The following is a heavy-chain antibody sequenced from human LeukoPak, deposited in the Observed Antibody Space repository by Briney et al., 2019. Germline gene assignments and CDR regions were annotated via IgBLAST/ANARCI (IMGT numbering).Heavy chain of an antibody. CDR1: GFTFSSYE. V-gene: IGHV3-48*03. Sequence: GGSLRLSCAASGFTFSSYEMNWVRQAPGKGLEWVSYINSSGSTIYYADSVKGRFTISRDNAKNSLYLQMNSLRAEDTAVYYCARDVQVATIYPLDYWGQGTLVTVSS. D-gene: IGHD5-12*01. CDR2: INSSGSTI. CDR3: ARDVQVATIYPLDY. J-gene: IGHJ4*02.